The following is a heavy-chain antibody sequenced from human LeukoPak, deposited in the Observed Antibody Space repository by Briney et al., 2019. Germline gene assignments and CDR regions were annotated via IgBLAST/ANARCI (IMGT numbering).Heavy chain of an antibody. D-gene: IGHD5-18*01. CDR2: IQYAGSDK. CDR1: GFTFNSYG. CDR3: AKGWDVDTAIDY. J-gene: IGHJ4*02. Sequence: HPGGSLRLSCAASGFTFNSYGMHWVRQAPGKGLEWVAFIQYAGSDKYYADSVKGRFTISRDNSKNTLYLQMNGLRAEDTAVYYCAKGWDVDTAIDYWGQGTLVTVSS. V-gene: IGHV3-30*02.